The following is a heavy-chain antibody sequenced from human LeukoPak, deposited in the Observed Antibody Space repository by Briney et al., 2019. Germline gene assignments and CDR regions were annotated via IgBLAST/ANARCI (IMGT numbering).Heavy chain of an antibody. CDR1: GGSISSSSYY. J-gene: IGHJ5*02. CDR3: ARVSIPGFDP. CDR2: IYYSGST. Sequence: SETLSLTCTVSGGSISSSSYYWSWIRQPPGKGLEWIGYIYYSGSTNYNPSLKSRVTISVDTSKNQFSLKLSSVTAADTAVYYCARVSIPGFDPWGQGTLVTVSS. V-gene: IGHV4-61*01.